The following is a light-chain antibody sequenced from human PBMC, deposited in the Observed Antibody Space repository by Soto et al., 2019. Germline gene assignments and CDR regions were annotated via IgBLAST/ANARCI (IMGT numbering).Light chain of an antibody. Sequence: EIVMTQSPATLSVSPGERVTLSCRASQNVNTNLAWYQQKPGQAPRLLIYDTSTRATGIPVRFSGSGSGTEFTLTISSLQSEDFAVYYCQQYNNWPLTFGGGTKVEIK. J-gene: IGKJ4*01. V-gene: IGKV3-15*01. CDR2: DTS. CDR1: QNVNTN. CDR3: QQYNNWPLT.